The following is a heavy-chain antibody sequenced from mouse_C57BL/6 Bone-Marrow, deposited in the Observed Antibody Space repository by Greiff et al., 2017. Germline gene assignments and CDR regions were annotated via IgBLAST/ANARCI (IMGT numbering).Heavy chain of an antibody. V-gene: IGHV1-9*01. Sequence: QVQLQQSGAELMKPGASVKLSCKATGYTFTGYWIEWVKQRPGHGLEWIGEILPGSGSTNYNEKFKGKATFTADTSSNTAYMQLSSLTTEDSAFYYCARPEGYYYGSSYGWFAYWGQGTLVTVSA. J-gene: IGHJ3*01. CDR3: ARPEGYYYGSSYGWFAY. CDR1: GYTFTGYW. D-gene: IGHD1-1*01. CDR2: ILPGSGST.